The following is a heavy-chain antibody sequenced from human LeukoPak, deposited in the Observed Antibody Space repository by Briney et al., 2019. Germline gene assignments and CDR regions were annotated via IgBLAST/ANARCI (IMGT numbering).Heavy chain of an antibody. CDR1: GFTFDDYA. CDR3: AKSARGYSYGRHLNYFDY. Sequence: PGRSLRLSCAASGFTFDDYAMHWVRQAPGKGLEWVSGISWNSGSIGYADSVKGRFTISRDNAKNSLYLQMNSLRAEDTALYYCAKSARGYSYGRHLNYFDYWGQGTLVTVSS. D-gene: IGHD5-18*01. V-gene: IGHV3-9*01. J-gene: IGHJ4*02. CDR2: ISWNSGSI.